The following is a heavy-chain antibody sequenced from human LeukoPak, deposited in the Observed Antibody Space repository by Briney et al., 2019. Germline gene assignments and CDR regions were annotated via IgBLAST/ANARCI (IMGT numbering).Heavy chain of an antibody. CDR2: ITGSGSST. Sequence: HAGGSLRLSCAASGFTFSSYAMTWVRQAPGKGLERVSSITGSGSSTYYADSVKGRFTISRDNSKNTLYVQMNSLRAEDTAVYFCAKPPRVVVVTAFDSWGQGTLVTVSS. V-gene: IGHV3-23*01. CDR1: GFTFSSYA. J-gene: IGHJ4*02. D-gene: IGHD2-21*02. CDR3: AKPPRVVVVTAFDS.